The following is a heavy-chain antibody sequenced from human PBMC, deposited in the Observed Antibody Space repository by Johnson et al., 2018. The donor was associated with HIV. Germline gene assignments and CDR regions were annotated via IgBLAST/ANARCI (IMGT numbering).Heavy chain of an antibody. D-gene: IGHD1-26*01. Sequence: QVQLVESGGGLVQPGGSLRLSCAASGFTFSSYDMHWVRQATGKGQEWVTFIRYDGTNIYYADSVKGRFTISRENAKNSLYLQMNSLRAEDTAVYYCAKARVGARGGAFDIWGQGTMVTVSS. CDR3: AKARVGARGGAFDI. J-gene: IGHJ3*02. V-gene: IGHV3-30*02. CDR1: GFTFSSYD. CDR2: IRYDGTNI.